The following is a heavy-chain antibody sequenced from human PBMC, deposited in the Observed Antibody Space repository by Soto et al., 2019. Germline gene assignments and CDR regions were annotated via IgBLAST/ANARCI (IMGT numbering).Heavy chain of an antibody. CDR2: IHYTGSS. Sequence: ASETLSLTCTVSGGSVSGYYWSWIRQPPGKGLEWIAYIHYTGSSNSNPSLESRVTMSMDTSKNQFSLKLSSVTAADTAVYYCARHTPAISISDHWGQGTLVTVSS. V-gene: IGHV4-59*08. CDR3: ARHTPAISISDH. D-gene: IGHD2-15*01. CDR1: GGSVSGYY. J-gene: IGHJ4*02.